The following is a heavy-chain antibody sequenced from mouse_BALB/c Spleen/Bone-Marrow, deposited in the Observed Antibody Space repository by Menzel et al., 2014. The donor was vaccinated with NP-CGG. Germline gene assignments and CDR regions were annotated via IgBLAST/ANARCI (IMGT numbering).Heavy chain of an antibody. J-gene: IGHJ3*01. CDR1: EFSSTSYG. CDR2: IWAGGST. D-gene: IGHD1-1*01. Sequence: VQLQQSGPGLVAPSQSLSITCTVSEFSSTSYGVHWVRQPPGKGLEWLGVIWAGGSTNYNSALMSRLSISKDNSKSQVFLKMNSLQTDDTAMYYCARGGSSRAWFAYWGQGTLVTVSA. CDR3: ARGGSSRAWFAY. V-gene: IGHV2-9*02.